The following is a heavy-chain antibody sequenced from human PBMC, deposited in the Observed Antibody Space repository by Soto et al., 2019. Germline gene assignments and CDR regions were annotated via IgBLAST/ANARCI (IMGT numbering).Heavy chain of an antibody. D-gene: IGHD6-25*01. CDR1: GXXXXXXD. Sequence: EVKKPGASVRVSCQASGXXXXXXDINWVRQAXXXXXXXMGWMNPNTGNTGYEQKFQGRVTMTRNTSIGTAYMELSSLTSEDTAVYYCARRKERSGPYYLDSWGQGTLVTVSS. CDR2: MNPNTGNT. CDR3: ARRKERSGPYYLDS. V-gene: IGHV1-8*01. J-gene: IGHJ4*02.